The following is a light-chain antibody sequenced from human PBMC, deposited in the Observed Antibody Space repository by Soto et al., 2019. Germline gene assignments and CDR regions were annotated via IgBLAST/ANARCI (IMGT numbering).Light chain of an antibody. CDR2: EVS. CDR1: HSDVGGYDR. CDR3: TSFTSTNTWV. V-gene: IGLV2-14*01. J-gene: IGLJ3*02. Sequence: QSVLTQPASVSASPGQSITIAGTGTHSDVGGYDRVSWSQQHPGKPPKLIIFEVSYRPSGVSNRFSGSKSGNTASLTISGLQPEDEADYYCTSFTSTNTWVFGGGTKVTVL.